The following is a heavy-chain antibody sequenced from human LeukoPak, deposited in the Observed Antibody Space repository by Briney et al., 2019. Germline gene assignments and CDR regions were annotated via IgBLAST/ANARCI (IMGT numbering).Heavy chain of an antibody. CDR2: IRYDGTNK. D-gene: IGHD3-10*01. CDR1: GFTFSNYG. Sequence: GGSLRLSCAASGFTFSNYGMHWVRQAPGKGLDWVAFIRYDGTNKYYADSVQGRFIISRDNSKNTLYLQMNSLKTEDTAVYYCTTDYYGSGSYSIDAFDIWGQGTMVTVSS. CDR3: TTDYYGSGSYSIDAFDI. J-gene: IGHJ3*02. V-gene: IGHV3-30*02.